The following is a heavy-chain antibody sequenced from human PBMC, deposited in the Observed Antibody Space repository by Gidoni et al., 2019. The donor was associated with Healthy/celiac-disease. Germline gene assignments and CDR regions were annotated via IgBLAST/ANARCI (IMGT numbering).Heavy chain of an antibody. V-gene: IGHV4-39*01. J-gene: IGHJ6*02. CDR1: GRSISSSSYY. Sequence: QLQLQESGPGLVKPSEPLSLTCTVSGRSISSSSYYWGWIRQPPGKGLEWIGSIYYSGSTYYNPSLKSRVTISVDTSKNQFSLKLSSVTAADTAVYYCAKRGPYYYYGMDVWGQGTTVTVSS. CDR3: AKRGPYYYYGMDV. CDR2: IYYSGST.